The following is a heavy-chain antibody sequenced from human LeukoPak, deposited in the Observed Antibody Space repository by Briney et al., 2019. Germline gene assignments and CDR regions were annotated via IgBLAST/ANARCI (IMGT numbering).Heavy chain of an antibody. CDR2: IYYSGST. V-gene: IGHV4-34*01. D-gene: IGHD3-3*01. CDR1: GGSFSGYY. J-gene: IGHJ4*02. CDR3: ARRELRFLEWLLRGYFDY. Sequence: SETLSLTCAVYGGSFSGYYWGWIRQPPGKGLEWIGSIYYSGSTYYNPSLKSRVTISVDTSKNQFSLKLSSVTAADTAVYYCARRELRFLEWLLRGYFDYWGQGTLVTVSS.